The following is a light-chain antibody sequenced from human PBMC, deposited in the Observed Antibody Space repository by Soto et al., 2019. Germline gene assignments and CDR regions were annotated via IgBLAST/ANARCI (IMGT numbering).Light chain of an antibody. CDR3: QQTYISPLT. J-gene: IGKJ5*01. V-gene: IGKV1-39*01. Sequence: DIHRTKAPSALSASVVDRVTITCRARQTISSYLNWYQQKPAKVPKLLIYASTNLQSGVPLRFSGLGAGTDFTLTIRNLQPEDFATYYCQQTYISPLTFGQGTRLEI. CDR2: AST. CDR1: QTISSY.